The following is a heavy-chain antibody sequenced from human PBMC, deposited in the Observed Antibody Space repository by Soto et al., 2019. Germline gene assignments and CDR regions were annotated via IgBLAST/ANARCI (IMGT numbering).Heavy chain of an antibody. CDR2: IYWDDDQ. CDR3: AHPYQFERNGHYSSWYFDI. D-gene: IGHD2-15*01. J-gene: IGHJ2*01. Sequence: QITLKESGPTLVKPTQTLTLTCTFSGFSLNTRGVGVGWFRLPPGKALEWLALIYWDDDQRYSPSLKTRLSITKDTSKNQVVLTMTNMDPVDTATYYCAHPYQFERNGHYSSWYFDIWGRGTLVTVSS. V-gene: IGHV2-5*02. CDR1: GFSLNTRGVG.